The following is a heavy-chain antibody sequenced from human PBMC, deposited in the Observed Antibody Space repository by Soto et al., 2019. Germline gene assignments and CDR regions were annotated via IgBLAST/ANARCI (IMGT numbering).Heavy chain of an antibody. V-gene: IGHV4-30-4*01. CDR1: GGSISSGDYY. CDR2: IYYSGST. J-gene: IGHJ3*02. Sequence: QVQLQESGPGLVKPSQTLSLTCTVSGGSISSGDYYWSWIRQPPGKGLEWIGYIYYSGSTYYNPSLKSRVTISVDTSKNQFSLKLSSVPAADTAVYYCARVGVMITFGGVIVSTFDIWGQGTMVTVSS. CDR3: ARVGVMITFGGVIVSTFDI. D-gene: IGHD3-16*02.